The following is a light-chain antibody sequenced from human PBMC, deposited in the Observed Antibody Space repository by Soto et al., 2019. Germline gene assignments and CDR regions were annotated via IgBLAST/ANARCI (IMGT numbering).Light chain of an antibody. CDR1: QSVSNNY. J-gene: IGKJ5*01. V-gene: IGKV3D-20*02. CDR3: QQRSNWPPG. Sequence: IMLPQSPGTLSLSPGERATLSCRASQSVSNNYLDWYQQKPGQAPRLLIYGASNRATGIPDRFSGSGSGTDFTLTISSLEPEDFAVYYCQQRSNWPPGFGQGTRLEIK. CDR2: GAS.